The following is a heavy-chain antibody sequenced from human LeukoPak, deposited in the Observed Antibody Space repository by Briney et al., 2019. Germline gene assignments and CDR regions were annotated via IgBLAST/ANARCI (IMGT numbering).Heavy chain of an antibody. V-gene: IGHV3-74*03. Sequence: GGSLRLSCAASGFTFSDYWMHWVRHVPGRGLVWVSRINTSGSSTTYADSVKGRFTISRDNAKNTLYLQMDSLRAEDTGVYYCARSNHADDFWGQGTLVTVSS. J-gene: IGHJ4*02. CDR3: ARSNHADDF. CDR1: GFTFSDYW. D-gene: IGHD1-14*01. CDR2: INTSGSST.